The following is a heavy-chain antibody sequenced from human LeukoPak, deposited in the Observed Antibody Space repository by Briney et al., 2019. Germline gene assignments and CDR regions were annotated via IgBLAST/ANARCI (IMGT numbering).Heavy chain of an antibody. J-gene: IGHJ3*02. D-gene: IGHD1-1*01. CDR3: ARDQLTLIHAFDI. Sequence: SGTLSLTCTVSGVPISSGSYYWSWIRQPAGKGLEWIGRIYTSGSTNYNPSLKSRVTISVDTSKNQFSLKLSSVTAADTAVYYCARDQLTLIHAFDIWGQGTTVTVSS. V-gene: IGHV4-61*02. CDR2: IYTSGST. CDR1: GVPISSGSYY.